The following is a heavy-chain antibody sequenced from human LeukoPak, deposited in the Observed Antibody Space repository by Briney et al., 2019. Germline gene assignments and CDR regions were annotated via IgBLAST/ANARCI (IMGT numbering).Heavy chain of an antibody. D-gene: IGHD3-16*02. Sequence: GGSLRLSCAVSGVTFSTYAMSWVRQAPGRGLEWVSGICGSGGCTYYADSVKGRFTISRDNSKNTLYLQMNSLRVEDTAVYYCASTPFYDYVWGSYRYRGLFDNWGQGTLVSVSS. CDR2: ICGSGGCT. J-gene: IGHJ4*02. CDR1: GVTFSTYA. V-gene: IGHV3-23*01. CDR3: ASTPFYDYVWGSYRYRGLFDN.